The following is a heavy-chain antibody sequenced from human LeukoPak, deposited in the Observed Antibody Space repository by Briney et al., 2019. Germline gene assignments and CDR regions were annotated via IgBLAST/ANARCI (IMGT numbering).Heavy chain of an antibody. V-gene: IGHV3-11*01. Sequence: AGGSLRLSCAASGFAFSDYYMSWIRQAPGKGLEWVSYMSNSGSTTYYADSAQGRFTISRDNSKNTLSLQLNSLRAEDTAVYYCAKVGSGGSYWTHWGQGTLVTVSS. CDR2: MSNSGSTT. CDR1: GFAFSDYY. D-gene: IGHD1-26*01. J-gene: IGHJ4*02. CDR3: AKVGSGGSYWTH.